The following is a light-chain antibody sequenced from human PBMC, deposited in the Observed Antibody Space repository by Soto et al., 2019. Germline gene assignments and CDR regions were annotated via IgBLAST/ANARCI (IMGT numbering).Light chain of an antibody. V-gene: IGKV4-1*01. CDR3: QQYCSSPWT. CDR1: QSVLYSSSNKNY. J-gene: IGKJ1*01. Sequence: DIVMTQSPDSLAVSLGERATINCRSSQSVLYSSSNKNYLAWYQQKPGQPPKLLIYWASTRESGVPDRFSGSGSGTDFTLTIRSLQAEYVAVYSCQQYCSSPWTFGQGTKVEIK. CDR2: WAS.